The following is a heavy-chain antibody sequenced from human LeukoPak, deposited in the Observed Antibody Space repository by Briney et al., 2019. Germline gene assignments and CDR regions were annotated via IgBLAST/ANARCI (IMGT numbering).Heavy chain of an antibody. CDR3: AKDLGPGSMATSPGFDY. CDR1: GFTFDDYA. Sequence: PGGSLRLSCAASGFTFDDYAMHWVRQAPGKGLEWVSGISWNSGSIGYADSVKGRFTISRDNAKTSLYQQMNSLRAEDTALYYCAKDLGPGSMATSPGFDYWGQEPWSPSP. V-gene: IGHV3-9*01. D-gene: IGHD5-24*01. J-gene: IGHJ4*01. CDR2: ISWNSGSI.